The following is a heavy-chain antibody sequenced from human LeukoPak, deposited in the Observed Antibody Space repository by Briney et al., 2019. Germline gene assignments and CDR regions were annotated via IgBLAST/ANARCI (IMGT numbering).Heavy chain of an antibody. CDR1: GFTFSSYA. D-gene: IGHD4-17*01. CDR3: ARVDGDAPGIFDY. V-gene: IGHV3-21*01. Sequence: GGSLRLSCAASGFTFSSYAMSWVRQAPGKGLEWVSSISSSSSYIYYADSVKGRFTISRDNAKNSLYLQMNSLRAEDTAVYYCARVDGDAPGIFDYWGQGTLVTVSS. CDR2: ISSSSSYI. J-gene: IGHJ4*02.